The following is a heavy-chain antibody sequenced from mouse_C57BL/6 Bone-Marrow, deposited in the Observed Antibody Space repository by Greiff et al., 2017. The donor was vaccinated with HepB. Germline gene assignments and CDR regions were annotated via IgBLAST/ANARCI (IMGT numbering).Heavy chain of an antibody. D-gene: IGHD1-1*01. V-gene: IGHV1-59*01. CDR2: IDPSDSYT. CDR1: GYTFTSYW. CDR3: ARGYYYGSSGFAY. J-gene: IGHJ3*01. Sequence: QVQLQQPGAELVRPGPSVKLSCKASGYTFTSYWMHWVKQRPGQGLEWIGVIDPSDSYTNYNQKFKGKATLTVDTSSSTAYMQLSSLTSEDSAVYYCARGYYYGSSGFAYWGQGTLVTVSA.